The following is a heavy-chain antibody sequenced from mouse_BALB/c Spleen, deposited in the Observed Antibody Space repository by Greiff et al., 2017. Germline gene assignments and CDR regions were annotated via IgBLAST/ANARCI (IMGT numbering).Heavy chain of an antibody. CDR2: ISDGGSYT. V-gene: IGHV5-4*02. D-gene: IGHD2-14*01. Sequence: EVHLVESGGGLVKPGGSLKLSCAASGFTFSDYYMYWVRQTPEKRLEWVATISDGGSYTYYPDSVKGRFTISRDNAKNNLYLQMSSLKSEDTAMYYCAREGGKGTWFAYWGQGTLVTVSA. CDR1: GFTFSDYY. J-gene: IGHJ3*01. CDR3: AREGGKGTWFAY.